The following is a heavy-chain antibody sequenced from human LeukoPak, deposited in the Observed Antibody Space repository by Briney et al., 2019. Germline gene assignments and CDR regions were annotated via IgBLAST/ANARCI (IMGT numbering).Heavy chain of an antibody. D-gene: IGHD6-19*01. CDR3: ARVLWNSSGWYTTYYYGMDV. J-gene: IGHJ6*02. CDR2: INHSGST. CDR1: GGSFSGYY. V-gene: IGHV4-34*01. Sequence: KASETLSLTCAVYGGSFSGYYWSWIRQPPGKGLEWIGEINHSGSTNYNPSLKSRVTISVDTSKNQFSLKLSSVTAADTAVYYCARVLWNSSGWYTTYYYGMDVWGQGTTVTVSS.